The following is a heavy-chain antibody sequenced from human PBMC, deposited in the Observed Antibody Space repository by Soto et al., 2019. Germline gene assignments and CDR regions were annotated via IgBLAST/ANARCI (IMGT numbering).Heavy chain of an antibody. Sequence: LSLTCAVYGGSFSGYYWNWIRQPPGKGLEWIGKINHRGTTNYNPSLKSRVTISIDTSRNQLSLKLSSVTAADTAVYYCARGLVGATHYDAFDIWGQGTTVTVSS. CDR1: GGSFSGYY. J-gene: IGHJ3*02. V-gene: IGHV4-34*01. CDR2: INHRGTT. CDR3: ARGLVGATHYDAFDI. D-gene: IGHD1-26*01.